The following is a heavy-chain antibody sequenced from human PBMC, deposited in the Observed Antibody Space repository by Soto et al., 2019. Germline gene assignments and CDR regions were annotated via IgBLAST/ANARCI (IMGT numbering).Heavy chain of an antibody. V-gene: IGHV6-1*01. CDR1: GATVSGHSAA. J-gene: IGHJ4*02. CDR3: AREFSYYVSSDSYLDE. Sequence: SQPVSGTCAMSGATVSGHSAACGSARQYPSSGLEWLGRTYYRSRWYNDYAVSVKSRITVTPDTSKNQFSLHLNSVTPEDTAVYYCAREFSYYVSSDSYLDEWGQGALVTVSS. CDR2: TYYRSRWYN. D-gene: IGHD2-21*02.